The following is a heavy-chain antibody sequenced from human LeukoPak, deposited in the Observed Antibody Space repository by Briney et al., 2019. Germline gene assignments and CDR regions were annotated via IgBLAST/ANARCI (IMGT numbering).Heavy chain of an antibody. CDR2: IYSGGST. CDR1: GFTVSSNY. V-gene: IGHV3-53*01. Sequence: GGSLRLSCAASGFTVSSNYMSWVLQAPGKGLEWVSVIYSGGSTYYADSVKGRFTISRDNSKNTLYLQMNSLRAEDTAVYYCARVHVPGYCSSTSCSYYFDYWGQGTLVTVSS. D-gene: IGHD2-2*01. CDR3: ARVHVPGYCSSTSCSYYFDY. J-gene: IGHJ4*02.